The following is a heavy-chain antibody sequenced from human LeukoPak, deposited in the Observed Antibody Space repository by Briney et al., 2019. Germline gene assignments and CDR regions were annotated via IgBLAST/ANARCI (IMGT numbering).Heavy chain of an antibody. V-gene: IGHV4-4*07. CDR3: ARQLYDYVWGSYRLPFDY. D-gene: IGHD3-16*02. Sequence: SETLSLTCTVSGGSISSYYWSWIRQPAGKGLEWIGRIYTSGSTNYNPSLKSRVTISVDTSKNQFSLKLSSVTAADTAVYYCARQLYDYVWGSYRLPFDYWGQGTLVTVSS. CDR1: GGSISSYY. CDR2: IYTSGST. J-gene: IGHJ4*02.